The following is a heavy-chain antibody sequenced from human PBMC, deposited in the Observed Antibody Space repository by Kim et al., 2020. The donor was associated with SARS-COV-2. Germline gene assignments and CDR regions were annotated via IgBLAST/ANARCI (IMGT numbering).Heavy chain of an antibody. J-gene: IGHJ6*02. CDR3: ARDLRYYYYYGMDV. CDR2: IIPIFGTA. V-gene: IGHV1-69*01. Sequence: VKVSCKASGGTFSSYAISWVRQAPGQGLEWRGGIIPIFGTANYAQKFQGRVTITADESTSTAYMELSSLRSEDTAVYYCARDLRYYYYYGMDVWGQGTTVTVSS. CDR1: GGTFSSYA.